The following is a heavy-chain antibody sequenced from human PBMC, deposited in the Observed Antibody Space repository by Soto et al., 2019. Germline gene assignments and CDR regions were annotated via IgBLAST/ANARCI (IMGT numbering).Heavy chain of an antibody. CDR1: GFTFSDYY. CDR2: ISSSGSTI. Sequence: SPRLSCSASGFTFSDYYMSWIRQAPGKGLEWVSYISSSGSTIYYADSVKGRFTIARDNAKNSLYLQMNSLRAEDTAVYYCARDYSGSYSDAFDIWGQGTMVTVSS. D-gene: IGHD1-26*01. V-gene: IGHV3-11*01. J-gene: IGHJ3*02. CDR3: ARDYSGSYSDAFDI.